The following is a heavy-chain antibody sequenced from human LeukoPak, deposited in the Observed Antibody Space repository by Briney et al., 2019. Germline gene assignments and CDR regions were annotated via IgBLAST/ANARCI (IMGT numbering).Heavy chain of an antibody. CDR1: GGSIISNY. V-gene: IGHV4-59*01. CDR3: VTMRDWFDP. J-gene: IGHJ5*02. Sequence: SETLSLTCAVSGGSIISNYWSWIRQSPGKGLEWFGYIYDSGGSNYKPSLKSRATMSVDTSKNQFSLKLISVTAADTAVYYGVTMRDWFDPWGQGTLVTVSS. CDR2: IYDSGGS.